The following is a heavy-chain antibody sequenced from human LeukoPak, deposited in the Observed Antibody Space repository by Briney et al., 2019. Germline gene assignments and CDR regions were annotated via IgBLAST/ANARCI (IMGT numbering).Heavy chain of an antibody. Sequence: PGGSLRLSCAASAFAFSDYWMHWVRQLPGKGLLWVSNINTDGSRTDYADSVKGRFTISRDNAKNTLYLQMNSLRVEDTGVYYCASSTGSYGSRIDYWGQGILVTVSS. V-gene: IGHV3-74*01. D-gene: IGHD3-16*01. CDR1: AFAFSDYW. J-gene: IGHJ4*02. CDR2: INTDGSRT. CDR3: ASSTGSYGSRIDY.